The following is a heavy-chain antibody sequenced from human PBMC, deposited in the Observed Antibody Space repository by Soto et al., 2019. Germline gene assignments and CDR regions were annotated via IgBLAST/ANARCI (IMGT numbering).Heavy chain of an antibody. D-gene: IGHD2-8*01. Sequence: QVQLQESGPGLVKPSETLSLTCTVSGGSISSYYWSWIRQPAGKGLEWIGRIYTSVSTNYNPSLKSRVTMSVDTSKNQCYLKLSSVTAADTAVYYCARDPTYWTNGVCSKNAFDIWGQGTMVTVSS. J-gene: IGHJ3*02. CDR3: ARDPTYWTNGVCSKNAFDI. CDR2: IYTSVST. V-gene: IGHV4-4*07. CDR1: GGSISSYY.